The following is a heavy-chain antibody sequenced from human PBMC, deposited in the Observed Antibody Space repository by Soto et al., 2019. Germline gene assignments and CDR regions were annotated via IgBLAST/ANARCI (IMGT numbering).Heavy chain of an antibody. CDR1: GFTFSSYS. CDR3: AGVQPYAIYYYGMDV. J-gene: IGHJ6*02. D-gene: IGHD2-8*01. CDR2: ISSSSSTI. V-gene: IGHV3-48*04. Sequence: GGSLRLSCAASGFTFSSYSMNWVRQAPGKGLEWVSYISSSSSTIYYADSVKGRFTISRDNAKNSLYLQMNSLRAEDTAVYYCAGVQPYAIYYYGMDVWGQGTTVTVSS.